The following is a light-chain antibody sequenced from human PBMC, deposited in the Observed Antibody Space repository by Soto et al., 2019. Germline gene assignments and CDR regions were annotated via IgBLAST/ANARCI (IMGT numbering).Light chain of an antibody. J-gene: IGKJ1*01. CDR1: QSVTDNY. Sequence: EIVLTQSPATLSLSPGERATLSCRASQSVTDNYLAWYQQKPGQAPRLVISGASSRTSGIPDRFSASGSGTDFTLTISRLAPEDFAVYYCQQYSRAPLTFGQGTNVDIK. CDR3: QQYSRAPLT. V-gene: IGKV3-20*01. CDR2: GAS.